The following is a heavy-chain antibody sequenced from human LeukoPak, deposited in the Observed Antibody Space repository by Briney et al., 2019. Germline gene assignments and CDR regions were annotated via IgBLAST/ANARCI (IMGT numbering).Heavy chain of an antibody. J-gene: IGHJ4*02. CDR3: AREVNYDILTGSN. CDR2: INSDGSST. V-gene: IGHV3-74*01. CDR1: GFTFSSYW. Sequence: GGSRRLSCAASGFTFSSYWMHWVRQAPGKGRVWVSRINSDGSSTSYADSVKGRFTISRDNAKNTLYLQMNSLRAEDTAVYYCAREVNYDILTGSNWGQGTLVTVSS. D-gene: IGHD3-9*01.